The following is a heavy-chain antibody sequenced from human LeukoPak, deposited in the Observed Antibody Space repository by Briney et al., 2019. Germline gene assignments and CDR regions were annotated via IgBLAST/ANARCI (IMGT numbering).Heavy chain of an antibody. D-gene: IGHD2-8*01. V-gene: IGHV1-3*01. CDR3: ARVNGYSFDY. J-gene: IGHJ4*02. Sequence: KFQGRVTITRDTSASTAYMELSSLRSEDTAIYYCARVNGYSFDYWGQGALVTVSS.